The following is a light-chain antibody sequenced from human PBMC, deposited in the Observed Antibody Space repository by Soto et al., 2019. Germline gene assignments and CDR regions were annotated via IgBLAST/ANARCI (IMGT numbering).Light chain of an antibody. CDR1: SSDVGAYNH. V-gene: IGLV2-14*01. J-gene: IGLJ1*01. CDR3: NSYTSSSTVV. Sequence: QSVLTQPASVSGSPGQSITISCTGTSSDVGAYNHVSWYQQHPGKAPKLMIYEVGNRPSGVSNRFSGSKSGNTASLTISGLLPEDEADYYCNSYTSSSTVVFGTGTKVTVL. CDR2: EVG.